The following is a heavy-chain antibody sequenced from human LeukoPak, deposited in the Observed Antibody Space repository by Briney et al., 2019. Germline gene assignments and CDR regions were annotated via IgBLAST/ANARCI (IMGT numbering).Heavy chain of an antibody. CDR1: GYSISSGYY. CDR2: IYHSGST. V-gene: IGHV4-38-2*01. Sequence: SETLSLTCAVSGYSISSGYYWGWIRQPPGKGLEWIGSIYHSGSTYHNPSLKSRVTISVDTSKNQFSLKLSSVTAADTAVYYCARVVVAATFFDYWGQGTLVTVSS. J-gene: IGHJ4*02. CDR3: ARVVVAATFFDY. D-gene: IGHD2-15*01.